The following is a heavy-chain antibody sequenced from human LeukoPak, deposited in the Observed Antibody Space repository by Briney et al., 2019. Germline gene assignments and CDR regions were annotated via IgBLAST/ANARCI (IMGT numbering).Heavy chain of an antibody. CDR1: AGSISSSCYY. CDR2: IFYSGST. D-gene: IGHD6-19*01. CDR3: ARAAIHQSSTGWYTSYYFDY. Sequence: SETLSLTCTVFAGSISSSCYYWDWIRQPPGKGLEWIGSIFYSGSTFYNPSLKSRVTMSVDTSKNQFSLRLSSVTAADTAVYYSARAAIHQSSTGWYTSYYFDYWGQGTLVTVSS. J-gene: IGHJ4*02. V-gene: IGHV4-39*01.